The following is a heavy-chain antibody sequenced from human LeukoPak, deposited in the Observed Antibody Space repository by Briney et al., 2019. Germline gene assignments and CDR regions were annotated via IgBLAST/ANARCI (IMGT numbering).Heavy chain of an antibody. Sequence: ASVKVSCKASGYTFTSYGISWVRQAPGQGLEWMGWISAYNGNTNYAQKLQGRVTMTTDTSTRTAYMELRSLRSDDTAVYYCARGKSSSWYREPYWFDPWGQGTLVTVSS. V-gene: IGHV1-18*01. CDR1: GYTFTSYG. CDR2: ISAYNGNT. J-gene: IGHJ5*02. CDR3: ARGKSSSWYREPYWFDP. D-gene: IGHD6-13*01.